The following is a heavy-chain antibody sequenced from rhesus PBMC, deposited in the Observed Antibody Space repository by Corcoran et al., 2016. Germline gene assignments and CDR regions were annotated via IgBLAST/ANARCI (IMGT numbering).Heavy chain of an antibody. CDR3: ARDRHSRGFFDW. CDR2: SGGNT. Sequence: SGGNTDYNPSLKSRVTISEDTSESQFSLRLTSVTAADTAVYYCARDRHSRGFFDWWGQGVLVTVSS. J-gene: IGHJ4*01. D-gene: IGHD6-37*01. V-gene: IGHV4-93*01.